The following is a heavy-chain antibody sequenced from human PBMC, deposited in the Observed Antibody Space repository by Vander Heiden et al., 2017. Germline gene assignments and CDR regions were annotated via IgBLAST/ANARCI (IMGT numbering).Heavy chain of an antibody. V-gene: IGHV3-53*01. CDR1: GFTVSSNY. D-gene: IGHD2-2*02. J-gene: IGHJ5*02. CDR2: IYSGGST. CDR3: ARLRGGYCSSTSCYTGWFDP. Sequence: EVQLVESGGGLIQPGGSLRLSCAASGFTVSSNYMSWVRQAPGKGLEWVSVIYSGGSTYYADSVKGRFTISRDNSKNTLYLQMNSLRAEDTAVYYCARLRGGYCSSTSCYTGWFDPWGQGTLVTVSS.